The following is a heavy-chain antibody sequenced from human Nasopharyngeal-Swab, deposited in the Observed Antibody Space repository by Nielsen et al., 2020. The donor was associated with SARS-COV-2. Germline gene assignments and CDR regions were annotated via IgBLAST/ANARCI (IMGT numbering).Heavy chain of an antibody. V-gene: IGHV4-59*01. J-gene: IGHJ3*02. CDR1: GASISTSY. Sequence: SETLSLTCTVSGASISTSYWSWIRQSPGTGLESIGCISYSGTTNYNPSLKNRVTISADTSNNYLSLKLSSVTAADSAIYYCARSSRDGPPKRGTLEIWGQGTVVTVSS. CDR3: ARSSRDGPPKRGTLEI. CDR2: ISYSGTT. D-gene: IGHD2-21*02.